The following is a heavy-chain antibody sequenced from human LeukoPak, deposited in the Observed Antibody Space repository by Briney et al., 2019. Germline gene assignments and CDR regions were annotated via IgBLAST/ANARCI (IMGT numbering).Heavy chain of an antibody. Sequence: GASVKVSCKASGYTLSGYGISWLRQAPGQGLEWVGWITTYNGDKKYSEKFQGRITMTTDTSTSTYYMELRSLRSDDTAIYYCARDCSNGVCYSRDYWGQGTLVIVST. J-gene: IGHJ4*02. CDR1: GYTLSGYG. V-gene: IGHV1-18*01. CDR2: ITTYNGDK. CDR3: ARDCSNGVCYSRDY. D-gene: IGHD2-8*01.